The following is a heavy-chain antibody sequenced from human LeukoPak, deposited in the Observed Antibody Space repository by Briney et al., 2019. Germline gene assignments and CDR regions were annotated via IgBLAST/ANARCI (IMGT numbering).Heavy chain of an antibody. CDR3: ARGDTIFGVVIPSFDY. J-gene: IGHJ4*02. CDR2: INAGNGNT. Sequence: GASVKVSCKASGYTFTSYAMHWVRQAPGQRLEWMGWINAGNGNTKYSQKFQGRVTITTDESTSTAYMELSSLRSEDTAVYYCARGDTIFGVVIPSFDYWGQGTLVTVSS. V-gene: IGHV1-3*01. CDR1: GYTFTSYA. D-gene: IGHD3-3*01.